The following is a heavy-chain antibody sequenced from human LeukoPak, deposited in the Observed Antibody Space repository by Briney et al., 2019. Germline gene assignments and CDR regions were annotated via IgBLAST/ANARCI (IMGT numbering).Heavy chain of an antibody. CDR1: GFTFSNYW. V-gene: IGHV3-7*01. CDR2: INEDGSEK. Sequence: GGSLRLSCAASGFTFSNYWMGWVRQAPGKGLEWVANINEDGSEKYYVDSVKGRFIISRDNAKNSLYLQMNILRAEDTAVFYCLSGSGHCGQGTLDTVSS. CDR3: LSGSGH. J-gene: IGHJ4*02. D-gene: IGHD3-10*01.